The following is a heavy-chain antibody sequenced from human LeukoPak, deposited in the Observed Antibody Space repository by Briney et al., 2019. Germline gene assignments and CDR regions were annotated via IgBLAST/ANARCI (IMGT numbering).Heavy chain of an antibody. CDR3: ARESLGPPYYFDY. D-gene: IGHD1-26*01. J-gene: IGHJ4*02. V-gene: IGHV4-61*02. CDR2: IYTSGST. Sequence: SQTLSLTCTVSGGSISTGTDYWSWIRQPAGMGLEWIGRIYTSGSTNYNPSLKSRVTISVDTSKNQFSLKLSSVTAADTAVYYCARESLGPPYYFDYWGQGTLVTVSS. CDR1: GGSISTGTDY.